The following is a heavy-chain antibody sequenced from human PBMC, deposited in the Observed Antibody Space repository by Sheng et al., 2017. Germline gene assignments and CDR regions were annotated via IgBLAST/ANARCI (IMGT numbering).Heavy chain of an antibody. CDR1: GGSISSYY. CDR3: ARGWGYAGLSYWFDP. J-gene: IGHJ5*02. D-gene: IGHD5-18*01. Sequence: QVQLQESGPGLVKPSETLSLTCTVSGGSISSYYWSWIRQPPGKGLEWIGFIYYSGSTNYNPSLKSRVTISVDTSKNRXSLKLSSVTAADTAVYYCARGWGYAGLSYWFDPWGQGARGHRL. V-gene: IGHV4-59*01. CDR2: IYYSGST.